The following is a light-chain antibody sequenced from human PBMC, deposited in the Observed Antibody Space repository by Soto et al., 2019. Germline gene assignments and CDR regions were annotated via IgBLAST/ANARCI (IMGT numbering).Light chain of an antibody. J-gene: IGKJ3*01. Sequence: EIVLTQSPGTLSLSPGERATLSCRASQSVSSSYIAWYQQNPGQAPRLLVYGASNRATGIPDRFSGSGSGTDFTFTISRLEPEDFAVYYCQQYGSSPLFTFGPGTKVDIK. CDR2: GAS. V-gene: IGKV3-20*01. CDR1: QSVSSSY. CDR3: QQYGSSPLFT.